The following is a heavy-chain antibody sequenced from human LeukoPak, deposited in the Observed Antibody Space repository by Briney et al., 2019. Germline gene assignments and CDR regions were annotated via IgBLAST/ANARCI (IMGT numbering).Heavy chain of an antibody. V-gene: IGHV3-48*02. CDR3: ANDYSNDY. CDR1: GFTFYSYA. CDR2: ISSGSSTM. D-gene: IGHD4-11*01. Sequence: PGGSLRLSCAASGFTFYSYAMSWVRQAPGKGLEWVSYISSGSSTMYYADSVRGRFTISRDNAKNSLYLQMNSLRDEDTAVYYCANDYSNDYWGQGTLVTVSS. J-gene: IGHJ4*02.